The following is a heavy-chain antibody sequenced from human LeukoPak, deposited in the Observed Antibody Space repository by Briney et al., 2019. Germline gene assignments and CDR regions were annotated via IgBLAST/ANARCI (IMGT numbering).Heavy chain of an antibody. CDR1: GFTFDDYA. D-gene: IGHD3-3*01. J-gene: IGHJ4*02. CDR3: ASVGGPKTYYDFWSGYDFDY. Sequence: GRSLRLSCAASGFTFDDYAMHWVRQAPGKGLEWVAVISYDGSNKYYADSVKGRFTISRDNSKNTLYLQMNSLRAEDTAVYYCASVGGPKTYYDFWSGYDFDYWGQGTLVTVSS. CDR2: ISYDGSNK. V-gene: IGHV3-30*03.